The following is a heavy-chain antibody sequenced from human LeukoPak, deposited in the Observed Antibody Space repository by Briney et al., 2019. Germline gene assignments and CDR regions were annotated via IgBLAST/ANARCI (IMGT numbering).Heavy chain of an antibody. Sequence: GGSLRLSCVASGFTFSSHSMNWVRQAPGKGLEWVANIKQDGSEKYYVDSVKGRFTISRDDAKNSLYLQMNSLRAEDTAVYYCAREPYAEEFDYWGQGTLVTVSS. V-gene: IGHV3-7*04. CDR1: GFTFSSHS. J-gene: IGHJ4*02. CDR2: IKQDGSEK. CDR3: AREPYAEEFDY. D-gene: IGHD4-17*01.